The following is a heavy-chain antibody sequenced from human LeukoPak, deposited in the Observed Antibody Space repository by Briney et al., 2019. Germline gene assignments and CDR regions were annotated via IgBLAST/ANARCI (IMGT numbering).Heavy chain of an antibody. CDR1: GYTFTSYD. D-gene: IGHD3-10*01. J-gene: IGHJ6*02. V-gene: IGHV1-8*01. CDR2: MNPNSGNT. CDR3: VRGVRGVILFYYYYGMDV. Sequence: ASVKVSCKASGYTFTSYDINWVRQATGQGLEWMGWMNPNSGNTGYAQKFQGRVTMTRNTSISTAYMELSSLRSEDTAVYYCVRGVRGVILFYYYYGMDVWGQGTTVTVSS.